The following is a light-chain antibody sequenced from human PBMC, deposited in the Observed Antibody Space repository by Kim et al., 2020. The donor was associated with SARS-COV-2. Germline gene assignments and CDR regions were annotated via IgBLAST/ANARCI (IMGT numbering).Light chain of an antibody. CDR3: QQYNNWPLYS. J-gene: IGKJ2*03. CDR1: HSVSSN. Sequence: VSPGERVTLSCRASHSVSSNLAWYQQKPGQAPWLLIYGASTRAPGIPARFSGSGSGTEFTLTISSLQSEDFTVYYCQQYNNWPLYSFGQGTKLEI. CDR2: GAS. V-gene: IGKV3-15*01.